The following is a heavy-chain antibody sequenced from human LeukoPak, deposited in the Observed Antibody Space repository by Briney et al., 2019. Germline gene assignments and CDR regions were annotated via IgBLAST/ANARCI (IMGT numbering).Heavy chain of an antibody. CDR2: MNPSSGNT. Sequence: ASVKVSCKASGYTLTSYDINWVRQATGQGLEWMGWMNPSSGNTGYAQKFQGRVTMTRNSSITTAYMELSSLRSEDTAVYYCARRHGRCSDGSCYYPDYWGQGTLVTVSS. V-gene: IGHV1-8*01. J-gene: IGHJ4*02. CDR1: GYTLTSYD. CDR3: ARRHGRCSDGSCYYPDY. D-gene: IGHD2-15*01.